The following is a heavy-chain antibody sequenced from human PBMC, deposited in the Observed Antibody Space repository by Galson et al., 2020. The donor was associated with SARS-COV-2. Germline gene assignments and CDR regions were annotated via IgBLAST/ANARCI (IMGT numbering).Heavy chain of an antibody. Sequence: ASVKVSCKASGYTFTSYAMNWVRQAPGQGLEWMGWINTNTGNPTYAQGFTGRFVFSLDTSVSTAYLQISSLKAEDTAVYYCARSYFYGDYVEYAFDIWAKGQWSPSLQ. CDR1: GYTFTSYA. CDR2: INTNTGNP. D-gene: IGHD4-17*01. V-gene: IGHV7-4-1*02. CDR3: ARSYFYGDYVEYAFDI. J-gene: IGHJ3*02.